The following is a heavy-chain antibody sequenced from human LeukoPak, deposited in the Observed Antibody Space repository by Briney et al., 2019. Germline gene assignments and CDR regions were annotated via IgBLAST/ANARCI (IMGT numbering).Heavy chain of an antibody. CDR1: GYSISSGYY. J-gene: IGHJ3*02. Sequence: SETLSLTCTVSGYSISSGYYWGWIWQPPGKGLEWIGYIYYSGSTNYNPSLKSRVTISVDTSKNQFSLKLSSVTAADTAVYYCARVHRNWNDRIPRVMDAFDIWGQGTMVTVSS. CDR2: IYYSGST. D-gene: IGHD1-20*01. CDR3: ARVHRNWNDRIPRVMDAFDI. V-gene: IGHV4-61*01.